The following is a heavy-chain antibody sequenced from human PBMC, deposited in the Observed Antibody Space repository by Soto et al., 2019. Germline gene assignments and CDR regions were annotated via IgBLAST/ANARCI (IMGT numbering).Heavy chain of an antibody. J-gene: IGHJ4*02. CDR3: ARDGGYGVSSSSWYVRIFDY. V-gene: IGHV1-18*01. CDR1: GYTFTSYG. Sequence: QVQLVQSGAEVKKPGASVKVSCKASGYTFTSYGISWVRQAPGQGLEWMGWISAYNGNTNYAQKLQGRVTMTTDTSTRTAYMELRSLRSDDTAVYYCARDGGYGVSSSSWYVRIFDYWGQGTLVTVSS. CDR2: ISAYNGNT. D-gene: IGHD6-13*01.